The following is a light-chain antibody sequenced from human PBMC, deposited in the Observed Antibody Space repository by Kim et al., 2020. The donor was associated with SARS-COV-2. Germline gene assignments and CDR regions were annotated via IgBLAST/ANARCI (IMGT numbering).Light chain of an antibody. CDR3: LQDYNYPRT. CDR2: KTS. V-gene: IGKV1-5*03. J-gene: IGKJ1*01. Sequence: DIQMTQSPSTLSASVGDRVTITCRASQSFSSWLAWYQEKPGKVPKLLIYKTSILESGVPSRFSGSGSGTDFTLTISSLQPEDFATYYCLQDYNYPRTFGQGTKVDIK. CDR1: QSFSSW.